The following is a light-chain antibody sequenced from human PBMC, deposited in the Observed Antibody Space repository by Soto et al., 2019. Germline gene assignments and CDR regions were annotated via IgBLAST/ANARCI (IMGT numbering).Light chain of an antibody. J-gene: IGKJ4*01. CDR3: QKYNSAPLVT. Sequence: DIQMTQSPSSLSASVRDRVTITCRASQGISNYLAWYQQKPGKVPKLLIYAASTLQSGVPSRFSGSGSATDFTLTIGSLQPEDVATYYCQKYNSAPLVTFGGGTKVEIK. CDR2: AAS. V-gene: IGKV1-27*01. CDR1: QGISNY.